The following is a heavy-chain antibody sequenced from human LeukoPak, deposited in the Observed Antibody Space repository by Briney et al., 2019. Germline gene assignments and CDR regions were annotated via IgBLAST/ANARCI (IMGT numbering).Heavy chain of an antibody. V-gene: IGHV3-21*01. J-gene: IGHJ6*03. Sequence: GGSLRLSCAASGFTFSSYSMNWVRQAPGKGLEWVSFISTSSSYIHNADSVKGRFTISRDNAENSLYLQMNSLRAEDTAVYYCARAAIAAARIYYYMDVWGKGPRSPSP. CDR3: ARAAIAAARIYYYMDV. D-gene: IGHD6-13*01. CDR2: ISTSSSYI. CDR1: GFTFSSYS.